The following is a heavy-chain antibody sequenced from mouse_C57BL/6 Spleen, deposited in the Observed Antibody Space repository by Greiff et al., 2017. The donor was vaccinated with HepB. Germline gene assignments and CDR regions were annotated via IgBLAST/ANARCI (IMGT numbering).Heavy chain of an antibody. Sequence: VQLQQSGPELVKPGASVKLSCKASGYTFTSYDINWVKQRPGQGLEWIGWIYPRDGSTKYNEKFKGKATFTVDTSSSTAYMELHSLTSEDSAVYFCARGRALTGTGFAYWGQGTLVTVSA. V-gene: IGHV1-85*01. CDR3: ARGRALTGTGFAY. J-gene: IGHJ3*01. CDR2: IYPRDGST. CDR1: GYTFTSYD. D-gene: IGHD4-1*01.